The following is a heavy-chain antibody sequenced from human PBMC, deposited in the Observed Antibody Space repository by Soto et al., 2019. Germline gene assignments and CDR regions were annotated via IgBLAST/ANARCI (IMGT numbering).Heavy chain of an antibody. CDR2: ISAYNGNT. CDR1: GYTFTSYG. CDR3: ARHSGSYYNECFDY. J-gene: IGHJ4*02. Sequence: ASVKVSCKASGYTFTSYGISWVRQAPGQGLEWMGWISAYNGNTNYAQELQGRVTMTTDTSTSTAYMELRSLRSDYTAVYYCARHSGSYYNECFDYWGQGTLLTVSS. V-gene: IGHV1-18*01. D-gene: IGHD3-10*01.